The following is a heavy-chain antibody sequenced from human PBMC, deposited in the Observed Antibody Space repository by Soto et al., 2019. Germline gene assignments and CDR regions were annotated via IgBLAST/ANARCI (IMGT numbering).Heavy chain of an antibody. CDR2: INPITGGT. V-gene: IGHV1-2*02. Sequence: QVQLVQSGAEVKRPGASVTVSCKASGYTFTSYYIHWVRQAPGQGLEWMGWINPITGGTNYAPKFQGRVTMTRDTSITTAYMELSRLRSDDTAVYYCARDTHYYQSGSYDNAGMDVWGQGTTVTVSS. CDR1: GYTFTSYY. J-gene: IGHJ6*02. D-gene: IGHD3-10*01. CDR3: ARDTHYYQSGSYDNAGMDV.